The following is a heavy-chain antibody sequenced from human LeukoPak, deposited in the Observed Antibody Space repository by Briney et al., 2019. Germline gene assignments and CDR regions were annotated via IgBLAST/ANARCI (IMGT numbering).Heavy chain of an antibody. V-gene: IGHV1-18*01. Sequence: GASVKVSCKASGYTFTSYGISWVRQAPGQGLECMGWINPYNGNTNYAQKFQGRVTLTTDTSTSTAYMELRSLRSDDPAMYYCAREIYGRFDFWGQGTLVTVSS. CDR1: GYTFTSYG. CDR2: INPYNGNT. D-gene: IGHD4-17*01. CDR3: AREIYGRFDF. J-gene: IGHJ4*02.